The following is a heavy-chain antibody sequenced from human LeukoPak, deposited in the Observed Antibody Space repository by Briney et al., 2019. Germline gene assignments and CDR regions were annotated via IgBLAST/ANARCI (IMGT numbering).Heavy chain of an antibody. J-gene: IGHJ3*01. CDR1: GGTFSSYA. CDR3: ARDPALEGTEDYRDFGGVESVDAFDV. Sequence: SVKVSCKASGGTFSSYALSWMRQAPGQGLEWMGRVIPVFDVTDYAQKFQGRVTITADTSTGTAYMELSSLTSDDTAMYYCARDPALEGTEDYRDFGGVESVDAFDVWGQGTMVTVSS. CDR2: VIPVFDVT. D-gene: IGHD4-23*01. V-gene: IGHV1-69*10.